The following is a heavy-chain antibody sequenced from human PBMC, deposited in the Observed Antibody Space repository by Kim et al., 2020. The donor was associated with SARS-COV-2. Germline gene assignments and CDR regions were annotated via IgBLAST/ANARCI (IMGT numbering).Heavy chain of an antibody. V-gene: IGHV1-2*02. CDR1: GYTFTGYY. CDR3: ASGREIVYFDY. CDR2: INPNSGGT. D-gene: IGHD3-22*01. J-gene: IGHJ4*02. Sequence: ASVKVSCKASGYTFTGYYMHWVRQAPGQGLEWMGWINPNSGGTNYAQKFQGRVTTTRDTSISTAYLELSSSLRSDDTAVYYCASGREIVYFDYWGQGTLV.